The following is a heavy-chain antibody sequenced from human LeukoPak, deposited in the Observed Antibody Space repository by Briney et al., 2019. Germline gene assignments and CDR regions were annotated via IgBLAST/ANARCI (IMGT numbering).Heavy chain of an antibody. CDR1: GFTFSSYA. CDR2: ISYDGSNK. CDR3: ARPLIPPYSSSWFSWFDP. V-gene: IGHV3-30*04. D-gene: IGHD6-13*01. Sequence: PGGSLRLSCAASGFTFSSYAMHWVRHAPGEGREWVAVISYDGSNKYYADSVKGRFTLSRDNSKNTLYLQMNSLRAEDTAVYYCARPLIPPYSSSWFSWFDPWGQGTLVTVSS. J-gene: IGHJ5*02.